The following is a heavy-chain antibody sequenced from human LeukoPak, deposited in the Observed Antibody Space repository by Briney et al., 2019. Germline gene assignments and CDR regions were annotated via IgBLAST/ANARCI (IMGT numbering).Heavy chain of an antibody. CDR1: GGTFSSYA. CDR3: ARDGSALAYYYDSSGYSLNAFDI. V-gene: IGHV1-69*04. CDR2: IISTLGIA. Sequence: ASVKVSCKASGGTFSSYAISWVRQAPGQGLEWMGRIISTLGIASYAQKFQGRVTITADKSTSTAYMELSSLRSEDTAVYYCARDGSALAYYYDSSGYSLNAFDIWGQGTMVTVSS. J-gene: IGHJ3*02. D-gene: IGHD3-22*01.